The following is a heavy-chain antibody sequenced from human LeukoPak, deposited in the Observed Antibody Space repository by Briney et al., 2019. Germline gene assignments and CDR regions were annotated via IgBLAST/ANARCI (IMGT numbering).Heavy chain of an antibody. Sequence: ASVKVSCKASGYTFTGYYMHWVRQAPGQGLEWMGWINPNSGGTNYAQKFQGRVTMTRDTSISTAYMELSRLRSDDTAVYYCAREGSLGGSYYEYYFDYWGQGTLVTVSS. V-gene: IGHV1-2*02. CDR3: AREGSLGGSYYEYYFDY. J-gene: IGHJ4*02. CDR1: GYTFTGYY. CDR2: INPNSGGT. D-gene: IGHD1-26*01.